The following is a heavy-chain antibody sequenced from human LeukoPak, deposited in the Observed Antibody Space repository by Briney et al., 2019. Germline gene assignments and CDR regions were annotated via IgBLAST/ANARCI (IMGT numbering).Heavy chain of an antibody. CDR3: VMGSMVLDY. J-gene: IGHJ4*02. D-gene: IGHD3-10*01. Sequence: RSSETLSLTCTVSGGSISSSSYYWGWIRQPPGKGLEWIGSIYYSGSTYYNPSLKSRVTISVDTSKNQFSLKLNSVTAADTAVYYCVMGSMVLDYCGQGTLVTVSS. CDR1: GGSISSSSYY. CDR2: IYYSGST. V-gene: IGHV4-39*07.